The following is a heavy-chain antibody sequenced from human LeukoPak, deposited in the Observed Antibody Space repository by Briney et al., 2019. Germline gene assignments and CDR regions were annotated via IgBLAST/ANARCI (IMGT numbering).Heavy chain of an antibody. CDR1: GFTFEASA. D-gene: IGHD3-10*01. CDR2: ITGGGEST. V-gene: IGHV3-23*01. CDR3: AKNIGARLLWGFNY. Sequence: GGSLRLSCAASGFTFEASAMSWVRQAPGKGLEWVAVITGGGESTYYADSVKGRFTISRDNSKKTLFLQVNSLRAEDTAVYFCAKNIGARLLWGFNYWGQGIVVTVSS. J-gene: IGHJ4*02.